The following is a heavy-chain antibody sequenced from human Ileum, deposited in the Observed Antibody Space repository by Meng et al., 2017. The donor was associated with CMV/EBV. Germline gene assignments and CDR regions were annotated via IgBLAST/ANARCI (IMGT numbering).Heavy chain of an antibody. V-gene: IGHV1-69*12. Sequence: QVQLMQSGAGGRKPGSSVKVTRKASRDRLNTYPISWVRQAPGQGLEWMGGILPIFGTPNYAQKFQGRVTITADESTSTVYMELISLKSEDTAMYYCARGDVTTWNCHYWGPGTLVTVSS. J-gene: IGHJ4*02. CDR1: RDRLNTYP. D-gene: IGHD4-17*01. CDR3: ARGDVTTWNCHY. CDR2: ILPIFGTP.